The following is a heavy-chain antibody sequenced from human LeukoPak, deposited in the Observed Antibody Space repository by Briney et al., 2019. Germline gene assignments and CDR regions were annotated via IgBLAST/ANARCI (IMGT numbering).Heavy chain of an antibody. J-gene: IGHJ2*01. D-gene: IGHD2-2*01. CDR2: IYYSGST. CDR3: ARLGVAVPAAIQYWYFDL. CDR1: GGSISSHY. Sequence: KSSETLSLTCTVSGGSISSHYWSWIRQPPGKGLEWIGYIYYSGSTNYNPSLKSRVTISGDASQNQFSLKLTSVTAADTAVYYCARLGVAVPAAIQYWYFDLWGRGTLVTVSS. V-gene: IGHV4-59*11.